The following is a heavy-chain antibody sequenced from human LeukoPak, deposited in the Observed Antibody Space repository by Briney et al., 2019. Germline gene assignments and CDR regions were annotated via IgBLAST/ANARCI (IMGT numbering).Heavy chain of an antibody. V-gene: IGHV3-64D*06. Sequence: GGSLRLSCSASGFTFSSYAMHWVRQAPGKGLEYASAISSNGGSTYYADSVKGRFTISRDNSKNTLYLQMSSLRAEDTAVYYCVKCGSGWYLLDYWGQGTLVTVSS. D-gene: IGHD6-19*01. CDR1: GFTFSSYA. CDR2: ISSNGGST. J-gene: IGHJ4*02. CDR3: VKCGSGWYLLDY.